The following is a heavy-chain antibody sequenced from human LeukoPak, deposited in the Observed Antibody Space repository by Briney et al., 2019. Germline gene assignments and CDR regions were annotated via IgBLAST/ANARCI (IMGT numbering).Heavy chain of an antibody. J-gene: IGHJ4*02. V-gene: IGHV1-18*01. Sequence: ASVKVSCKASGYTFTSYGISWVRQAPGQGLEWMGWISAYNGNTSYAQKLQGRVTMTTDTSTSTAYMELRSLRSDDTAVYYCAREISQNDPADYWGQGTLVTVSS. CDR1: GYTFTSYG. CDR2: ISAYNGNT. CDR3: AREISQNDPADY.